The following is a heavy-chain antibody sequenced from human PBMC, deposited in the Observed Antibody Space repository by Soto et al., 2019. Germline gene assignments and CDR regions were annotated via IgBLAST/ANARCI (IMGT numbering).Heavy chain of an antibody. CDR3: AKGGYNYGFLFDC. CDR1: GFTFSTYA. J-gene: IGHJ4*02. CDR2: IDNSSGIT. D-gene: IGHD5-18*01. V-gene: IGHV3-23*05. Sequence: GGSLRLSCAASGFTFSTYAMNWVRQAPGKGLEWVSTIDNSSGITYYADSVKGRFTISRDNSKNTLYLQTNSLRAEDTAVYYCAKGGYNYGFLFDCWGQGTLVTVSS.